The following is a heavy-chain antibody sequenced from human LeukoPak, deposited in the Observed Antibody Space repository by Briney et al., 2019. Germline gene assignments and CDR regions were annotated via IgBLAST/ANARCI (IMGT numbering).Heavy chain of an antibody. D-gene: IGHD2-2*01. CDR3: ARDMPSRPAYGMDV. Sequence: SGTLSLTCAVSGGSISSSNWWSWVRQPPGKGLEWIGEIYHSGSTNYNPSLKSRVTISVDKSKNQFSLKLSSVTAADTAVYYCARDMPSRPAYGMDVWGQGTTVTVSS. V-gene: IGHV4-4*02. J-gene: IGHJ6*02. CDR2: IYHSGST. CDR1: GGSISSSNW.